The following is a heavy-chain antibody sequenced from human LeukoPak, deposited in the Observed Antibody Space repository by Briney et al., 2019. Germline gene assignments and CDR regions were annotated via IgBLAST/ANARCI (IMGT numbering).Heavy chain of an antibody. J-gene: IGHJ4*02. Sequence: GASVKVSCKASGYTFTSYYIHWVRQAPGQGLEWMGIINPSDGSTSYAQKFQGRVTMTSDMSTSTVYMELSSLRSDDTAVYYCARSGCSGGSCFFDYWGQGTLVTVSS. CDR3: ARSGCSGGSCFFDY. CDR2: INPSDGST. V-gene: IGHV1-46*01. D-gene: IGHD2-15*01. CDR1: GYTFTSYY.